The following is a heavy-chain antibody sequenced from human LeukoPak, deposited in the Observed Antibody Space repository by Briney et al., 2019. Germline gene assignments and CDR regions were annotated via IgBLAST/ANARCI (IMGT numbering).Heavy chain of an antibody. Sequence: GSLRLSCAASGFTFSNAWMSWVRQAPGKGLEWVGRIKSKTDGGTTDYAAPVKGRFTISRDDSKNTLYLQMNSLKTEDTAVYYCTTPMITFGGVIVMEVYWGQGTLVTVSS. CDR3: TTPMITFGGVIVMEVY. CDR1: GFTFSNAW. V-gene: IGHV3-15*01. D-gene: IGHD3-16*02. CDR2: IKSKTDGGTT. J-gene: IGHJ4*02.